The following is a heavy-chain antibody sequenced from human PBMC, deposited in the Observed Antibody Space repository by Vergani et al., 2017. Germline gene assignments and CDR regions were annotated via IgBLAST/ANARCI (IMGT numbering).Heavy chain of an antibody. CDR3: ARVDSSGWYHYFDY. CDR2: IYYSGST. Sequence: QLQLQESGPGLVKPSETLSLTCTVSGGSISSSSYYWGWIRQPPGKGLEWIGSIYYSGSTYYNPSLKSRVTISVDTSKNQFSLKLSSVTAADTAVYYCARVDSSGWYHYFDYWGQGTLVTVSS. V-gene: IGHV4-39*01. D-gene: IGHD6-19*01. J-gene: IGHJ4*02. CDR1: GGSISSSSYY.